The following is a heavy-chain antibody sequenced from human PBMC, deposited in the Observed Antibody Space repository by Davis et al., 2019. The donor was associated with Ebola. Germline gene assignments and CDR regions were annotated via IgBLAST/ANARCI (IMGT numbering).Heavy chain of an antibody. CDR2: INPNSGGT. V-gene: IGHV1-2*02. CDR3: ARDYRAVAVVGDI. Sequence: ASVKVSCKASGYTFTGYYMHWVRQAPGQGLEWMGWINPNSGGTNYAQKFQGRVTMTRDTSISTAYMELSRLRSDDTAVYYCARDYRAVAVVGDIWGQGTMVTVSS. D-gene: IGHD6-19*01. J-gene: IGHJ3*02. CDR1: GYTFTGYY.